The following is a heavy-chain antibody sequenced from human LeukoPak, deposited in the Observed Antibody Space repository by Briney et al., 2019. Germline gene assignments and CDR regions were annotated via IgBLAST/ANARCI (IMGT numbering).Heavy chain of an antibody. CDR1: GYTFTSYD. Sequence: ASVKVSCKASGYTFTSYDINWVRQATGQGLEWMGWMNPNSGNTGYAQKFQGRVTITRDTSASTAYMELSSLRSEDTAVYYCARESLRRSGTFTYWGQGTLVTVSS. D-gene: IGHD1-14*01. CDR3: ARESLRRSGTFTY. V-gene: IGHV1-8*01. CDR2: MNPNSGNT. J-gene: IGHJ4*02.